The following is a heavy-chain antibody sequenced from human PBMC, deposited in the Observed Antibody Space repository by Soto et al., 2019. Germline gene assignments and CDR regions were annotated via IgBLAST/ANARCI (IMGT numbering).Heavy chain of an antibody. CDR1: GGSLTNYG. CDR2: IIPYIGTA. D-gene: IGHD6-13*01. Sequence: ASVKVSCKASGGSLTNYGVSWVRQAPGQGLEWMGGIIPYIGTANYAQKLQGRVTMATDTSTSTAYMELSSLRSDDTAVYYCARFYGSWYFPLDYWGQGTLVTAPQ. V-gene: IGHV1-18*01. CDR3: ARFYGSWYFPLDY. J-gene: IGHJ4*02.